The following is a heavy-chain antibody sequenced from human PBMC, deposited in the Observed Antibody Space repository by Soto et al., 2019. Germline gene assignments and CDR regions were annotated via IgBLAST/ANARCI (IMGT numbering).Heavy chain of an antibody. CDR1: GFTFSSYA. V-gene: IGHV3-30-3*01. D-gene: IGHD3-10*01. CDR3: ARDRGTHFDY. J-gene: IGHJ4*02. CDR2: ISYDGSNK. Sequence: QVQLVESGGGVVQPGRSLRLSCAASGFTFSSYAMHWVRQAPGKGLEWVAVISYDGSNKYYADSVKGRFTISRDNSKNTLYLQMNRLRAEDTAVYYCARDRGTHFDYWGQGTLVTVSS.